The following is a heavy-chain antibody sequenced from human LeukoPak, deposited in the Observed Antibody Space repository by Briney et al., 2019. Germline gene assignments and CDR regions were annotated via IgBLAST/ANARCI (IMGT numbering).Heavy chain of an antibody. CDR1: GGTFSSYA. CDR3: ARAEFYCSGGSCSYDY. V-gene: IGHV1-69*05. D-gene: IGHD2-15*01. Sequence: SVKVSCKASGGTFSSYAISWVRQAPGQGLEWMGGIIPIFGTANYAQKFQGRVTITTDESTSTAYMELSSLRSEDTAVYYCARAEFYCSGGSCSYDYWGQGTLVTVSS. J-gene: IGHJ4*02. CDR2: IIPIFGTA.